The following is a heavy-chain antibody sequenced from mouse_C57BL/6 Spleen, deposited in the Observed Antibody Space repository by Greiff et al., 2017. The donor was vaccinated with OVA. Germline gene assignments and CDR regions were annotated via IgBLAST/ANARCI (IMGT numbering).Heavy chain of an antibody. CDR3: AREEGYYGNYWYFDV. V-gene: IGHV14-2*01. CDR2: IDPEDGET. J-gene: IGHJ1*03. Sequence: VQLQQSGAELVKPGASVKLSCTASGFNIKDYYMHWVKQRTEQGLEWIGRIDPEDGETKYAPKFQGKATITADTSSSTAYMQLSSLTSEDSAVYFCAREEGYYGNYWYFDVWGTGTTVTVSS. D-gene: IGHD2-1*01. CDR1: GFNIKDYY.